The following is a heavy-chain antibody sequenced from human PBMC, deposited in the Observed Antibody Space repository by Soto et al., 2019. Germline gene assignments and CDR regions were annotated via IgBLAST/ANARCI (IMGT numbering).Heavy chain of an antibody. D-gene: IGHD2-15*01. CDR1: GYSFTSYW. Sequence: EVQLVQSGAEVKKPGESLRISCKGSGYSFTSYWISWVRQMPGKGLEWMGRIAPSDSYTNYSPSFQGHVTISADKSMSTAHLQWGRLKASAAAMNDCARWEYCSGGSCCDTTYGYWGQGTLVTVSS. V-gene: IGHV5-10-1*01. J-gene: IGHJ4*02. CDR3: ARWEYCSGGSCCDTTYGY. CDR2: IAPSDSYT.